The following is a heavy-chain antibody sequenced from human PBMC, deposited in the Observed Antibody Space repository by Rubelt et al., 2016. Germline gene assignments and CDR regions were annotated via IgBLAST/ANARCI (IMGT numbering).Heavy chain of an antibody. Sequence: QVQLVQSGAEVKKPGASVKVSCKASGYTFTSYGISWVRQAPGQGLEWMGWISAYNGNTNYAQKVQGRVTMTTDTSTGTAYMELRSLRSDDTAVYYCARVISGVEYSSSWHFDYWGQGTLVTVSS. J-gene: IGHJ4*02. D-gene: IGHD6-13*01. CDR2: ISAYNGNT. CDR3: ARVISGVEYSSSWHFDY. V-gene: IGHV1-18*01. CDR1: GYTFTSYG.